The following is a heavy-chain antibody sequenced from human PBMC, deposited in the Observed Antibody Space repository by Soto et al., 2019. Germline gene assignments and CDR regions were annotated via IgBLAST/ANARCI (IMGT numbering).Heavy chain of an antibody. CDR3: ARDSRLYDSGGRRNWFDP. D-gene: IGHD3-22*01. J-gene: IGHJ5*02. Sequence: SGTLSLTCTVSGGSISSGGYYWSWIRQHPGKGLEWIGYIYYSGSTYYNPSLKSRVTISVDTSKNQFSLKLSSVTAADTAVYYCARDSRLYDSGGRRNWFDPWGQGTLVTVSS. CDR2: IYYSGST. V-gene: IGHV4-31*02. CDR1: GGSISSGGYY.